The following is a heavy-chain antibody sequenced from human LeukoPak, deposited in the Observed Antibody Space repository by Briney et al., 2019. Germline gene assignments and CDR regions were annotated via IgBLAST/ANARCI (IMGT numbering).Heavy chain of an antibody. V-gene: IGHV1-3*01. D-gene: IGHD5-12*01. Sequence: EASVKVSCKASGYTFSSYAVQWVRQAPGQRLEWMGWINAGNGDTKYSQKFQGRVTITRDTSASTAYMELSSLTSEDTAAYYCAKGGGYGFNWIDPLGQGTLVTVSS. J-gene: IGHJ5*02. CDR1: GYTFSSYA. CDR3: AKGGGYGFNWIDP. CDR2: INAGNGDT.